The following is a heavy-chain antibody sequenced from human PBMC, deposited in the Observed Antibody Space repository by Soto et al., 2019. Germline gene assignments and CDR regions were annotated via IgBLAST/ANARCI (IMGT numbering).Heavy chain of an antibody. J-gene: IGHJ4*02. D-gene: IGHD3-10*01. Sequence: VGSLRLSCAASGFTFTNYYMSWVRQAQGKGLEWVANVNEDGSERYYVDSVKGRFTVSRDNSQNQLYLQMNNLRGDDTAMYYCAKIPTGSGSSKFDYWGQGIQVTVSS. CDR3: AKIPTGSGSSKFDY. V-gene: IGHV3-7*03. CDR1: GFTFTNYY. CDR2: VNEDGSER.